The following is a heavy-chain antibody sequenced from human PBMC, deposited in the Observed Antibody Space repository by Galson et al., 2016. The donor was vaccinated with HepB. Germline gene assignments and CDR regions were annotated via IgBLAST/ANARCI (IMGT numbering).Heavy chain of an antibody. CDR1: GCSISSSSYY. V-gene: IGHV4-39*01. Sequence: SETLSLTCTVSGCSISSSSYYWGWIRQPPGKGLEWIGSIYYSGSTYYNPSLKSRVTISVDTSKNQFSLKLTSVTAADTAVYYCASMVRGVTIYYWGQGTLVTVSS. D-gene: IGHD3-10*01. CDR2: IYYSGST. CDR3: ASMVRGVTIYY. J-gene: IGHJ4*02.